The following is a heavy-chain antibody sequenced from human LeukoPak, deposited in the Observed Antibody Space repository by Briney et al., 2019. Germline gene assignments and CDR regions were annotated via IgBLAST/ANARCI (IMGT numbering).Heavy chain of an antibody. CDR2: ISYDGSNK. J-gene: IGHJ4*02. Sequence: GGSLRLSCATPGFTFSSYAMHWVRQAPGKGLEWVAVISYDGSNKYYADSVKGRFTISRDNSKNTLYLQMNSPRAEDTAVYYCARSLLLWFGELFTGLDYWGQGTLVTISS. CDR3: ARSLLLWFGELFTGLDY. V-gene: IGHV3-30-3*01. D-gene: IGHD3-10*01. CDR1: GFTFSSYA.